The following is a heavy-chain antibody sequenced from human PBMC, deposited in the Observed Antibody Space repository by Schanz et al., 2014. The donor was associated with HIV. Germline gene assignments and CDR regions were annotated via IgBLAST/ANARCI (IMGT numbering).Heavy chain of an antibody. CDR2: IHHSGDT. CDR1: GGSISSDGYY. J-gene: IGHJ4*02. CDR3: ARSQDTSWFF. V-gene: IGHV4-31*03. Sequence: QLQLQESGPGLVKPSETLSLTCIVSGGSISSDGYYWSWVRQLPGKGLQWIGYIHHSGDTYYDASLRRRVTLSMDTSKNRFSLKMTAVTAADTAVYYCARSQDTSWFFWGQGILVTVSS. D-gene: IGHD2-2*01.